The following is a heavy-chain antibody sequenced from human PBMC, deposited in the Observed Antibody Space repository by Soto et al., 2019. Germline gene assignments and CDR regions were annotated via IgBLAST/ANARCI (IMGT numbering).Heavy chain of an antibody. CDR2: IYYSGST. CDR1: GGSFSGYY. J-gene: IGHJ5*02. CDR3: ATQEVGGSYVYTFDP. D-gene: IGHD1-26*01. V-gene: IGHV4-34*01. Sequence: SETLSLTCAVYGGSFSGYYWTWIRQPPGKGLEWIGSIYYSGSTYYNPSLKSRVTISVDTSKNQFSLKLSSVTAADTAVYYCATQEVGGSYVYTFDPWGQGTLVTVSS.